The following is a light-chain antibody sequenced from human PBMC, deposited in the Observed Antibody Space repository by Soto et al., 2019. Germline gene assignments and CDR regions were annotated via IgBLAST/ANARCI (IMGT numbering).Light chain of an antibody. CDR3: QQFNSYPRT. CDR1: QGISSA. J-gene: IGKJ3*01. V-gene: IGKV1-13*02. Sequence: AIQLTQSPSSLSASVGDRVTITCRASQGISSALAWYQQKPGKAPKLLIYDASSLESGVPSRFSGSGSGTDFTLTISSLQPEDVGTYYCQQFNSYPRTFGPGTKVDIK. CDR2: DAS.